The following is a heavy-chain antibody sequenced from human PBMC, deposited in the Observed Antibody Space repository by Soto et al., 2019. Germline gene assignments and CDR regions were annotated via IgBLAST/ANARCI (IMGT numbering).Heavy chain of an antibody. CDR3: ARDHYATFFDY. CDR1: GFTFSGHT. Sequence: DVKLVESGGGLEQPGGTLRLSCAASGFTFSGHTMNWVRQAPGKGLEWVSCISTSSSTIYYADSVKGRFTISRDNAKNSLYLQMNSLRAEDTAVYYCARDHYATFFDYWGQGALVTVSS. CDR2: ISTSSSTI. V-gene: IGHV3-48*01. J-gene: IGHJ4*02. D-gene: IGHD4-17*01.